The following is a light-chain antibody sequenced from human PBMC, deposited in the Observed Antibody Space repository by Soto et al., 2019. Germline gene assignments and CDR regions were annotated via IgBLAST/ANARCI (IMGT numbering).Light chain of an antibody. CDR3: QQYGSSGT. V-gene: IGKV3-20*01. Sequence: EIALTQSPGTLSLSPGERATLSCSSSQSVSNNYLAWYQQKPGQAPRLLIYGASNRATGIPDRFSGSGSGTDFTLTISRLEPEDFAVYYCQQYGSSGTFGQGTKVEIK. CDR1: QSVSNNY. CDR2: GAS. J-gene: IGKJ1*01.